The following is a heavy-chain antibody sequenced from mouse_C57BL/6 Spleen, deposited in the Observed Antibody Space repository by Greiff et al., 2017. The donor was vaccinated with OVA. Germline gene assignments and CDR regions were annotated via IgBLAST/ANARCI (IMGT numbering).Heavy chain of an antibody. J-gene: IGHJ2*01. Sequence: VQLQQPGAELVKPGASVKLSCKASGYTFTSYWMQWVKQRPGQGLEWIGEIDPSDSYTNYNQKFKGQATLTVDTSSSTAYMQLSSLTSEDSAVYYCARNYGSRGDYWGQGTTLTVSS. CDR1: GYTFTSYW. CDR2: IDPSDSYT. V-gene: IGHV1-50*01. D-gene: IGHD1-1*01. CDR3: ARNYGSRGDY.